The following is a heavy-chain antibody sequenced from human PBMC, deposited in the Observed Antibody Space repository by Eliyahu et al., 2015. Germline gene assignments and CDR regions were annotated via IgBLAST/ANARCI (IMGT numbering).Heavy chain of an antibody. Sequence: QVQLQQWGAGLLKPSETLSLTCAVYGESFRAYYWXWIRQPPGKGLEWIGEINHSGSTNYNPSLERRVTISVDTSKNQFSLKVNSVTAADTAIYYCANWDAAHHQFDHWGRGTLVAVSS. CDR2: INHSGST. CDR1: GESFRAYY. CDR3: ANWDAAHHQFDH. D-gene: IGHD1-1*01. V-gene: IGHV4-34*01. J-gene: IGHJ4*02.